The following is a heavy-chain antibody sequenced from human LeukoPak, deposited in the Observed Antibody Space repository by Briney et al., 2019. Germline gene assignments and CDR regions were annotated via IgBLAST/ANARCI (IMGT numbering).Heavy chain of an antibody. D-gene: IGHD2-15*01. V-gene: IGHV3-23*01. CDR3: ATDPLLDY. Sequence: GGSLRLFCAASVFTFSSYAMRWVRHAPGGGREWVSVITGSGGSTYYADSVKGRFTLSRDNSKNTLYLQMNSLRAEDTAVYYCATDPLLDYWGQGTMVTVSS. J-gene: IGHJ4*02. CDR2: ITGSGGST. CDR1: VFTFSSYA.